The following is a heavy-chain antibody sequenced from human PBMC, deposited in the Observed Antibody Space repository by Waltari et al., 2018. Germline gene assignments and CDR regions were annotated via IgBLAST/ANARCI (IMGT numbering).Heavy chain of an antibody. CDR3: ARVVVGATTPLDY. CDR1: GYSISSGYY. D-gene: IGHD1-26*01. Sequence: QVQLQESGPGLVKPSETLSLTCTVSGYSISSGYYWGWIRQPPGKGLEWIGSIYHSGSTYYNPSLKSRVTISVDTSKNQFSLKLSSVTAADTAVYYCARVVVGATTPLDYWGQGTLVTVSS. V-gene: IGHV4-38-2*02. J-gene: IGHJ4*02. CDR2: IYHSGST.